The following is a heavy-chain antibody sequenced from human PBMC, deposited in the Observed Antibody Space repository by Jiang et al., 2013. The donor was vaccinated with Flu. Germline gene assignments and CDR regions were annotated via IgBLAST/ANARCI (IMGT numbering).Heavy chain of an antibody. J-gene: IGHJ6*02. D-gene: IGHD3-3*01. CDR1: GGSISSSSYY. CDR2: IYYSGST. V-gene: IGHV4-39*07. Sequence: GSGLVKPSETLSLTCTVSGGSISSSSYYWGWIRQPPGKGLEWIGSIYYSGSTYYNPSLKSRVTISVDTSKNQFSLKLSSVTAADTAVYYCARSKTYYDFWSGPLNYYYYGMDVWGQGTTVTVSS. CDR3: ARSKTYYDFWSGPLNYYYYGMDV.